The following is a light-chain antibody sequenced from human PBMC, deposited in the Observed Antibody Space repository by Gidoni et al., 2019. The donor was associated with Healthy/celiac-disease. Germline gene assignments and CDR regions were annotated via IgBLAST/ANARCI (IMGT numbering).Light chain of an antibody. CDR2: AAS. Sequence: DIQLTQSPSLLSASVGDRVTITCRASQGISSYLAWYQQKPGKAPKLLIYAASTLQSGVPSRFSGSGSGTEFTLTISSLQPEDFATYYCQQLNRLFTFGPGTKVDIK. J-gene: IGKJ3*01. CDR3: QQLNRLFT. CDR1: QGISSY. V-gene: IGKV1-9*01.